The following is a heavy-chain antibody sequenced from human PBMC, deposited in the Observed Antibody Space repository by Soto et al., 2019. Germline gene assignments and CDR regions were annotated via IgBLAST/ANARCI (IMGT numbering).Heavy chain of an antibody. CDR3: AREDDGGDRDYYGLDV. V-gene: IGHV4-30-4*08. D-gene: IGHD2-21*02. J-gene: IGHJ6*02. CDR2: VFHSRSV. CDR1: GGSISGDYYH. Sequence: QVQLQQSGPGLVKPSQTLSLTCTVSGGSISGDYYHWTWIRQSPGKGLEWIGYVFHSRSVLYNPSRKRGLXSXXXXXXXXXXXXXXXXXXXXTAVXFCAREDDGGDRDYYGLDVWGQGTTVTVSS.